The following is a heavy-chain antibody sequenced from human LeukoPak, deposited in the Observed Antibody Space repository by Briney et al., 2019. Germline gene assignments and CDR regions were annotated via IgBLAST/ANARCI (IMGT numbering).Heavy chain of an antibody. D-gene: IGHD2-2*01. V-gene: IGHV3-23*01. CDR3: AKDLRVVVRGWFDP. CDR2: ISGSGGST. CDR1: GFTFSSYG. J-gene: IGHJ5*02. Sequence: PGRSLRLSCAASGFTFSSYGMHWVRQAPGKGLEWVSAISGSGGSTYYADSVKGRFTISRDNSKNTLYLQMNSLRAEDTAVYYCAKDLRVVVRGWFDPWGQGTLVTVSS.